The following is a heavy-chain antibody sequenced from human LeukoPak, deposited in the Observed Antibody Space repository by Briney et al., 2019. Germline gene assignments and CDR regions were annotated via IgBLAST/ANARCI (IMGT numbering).Heavy chain of an antibody. CDR3: ARGPNSNWSGLDF. V-gene: IGHV3-30-3*01. CDR2: ISYDGSNK. Sequence: GGSLRLSCAASGFTFSSYAMHWVRQAPGKGLEWVAVISYDGSNKYYADSVKGRFTISRDNAKNALYLQVNNLRAEDTAVYYCARGPNSNWSGLDFWGQGTLLTVSS. D-gene: IGHD6-6*01. J-gene: IGHJ4*02. CDR1: GFTFSSYA.